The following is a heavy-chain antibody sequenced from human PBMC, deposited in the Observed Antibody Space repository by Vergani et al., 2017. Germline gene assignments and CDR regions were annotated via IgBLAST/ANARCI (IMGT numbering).Heavy chain of an antibody. CDR3: TTAERYFDWYKA. D-gene: IGHD3-9*01. J-gene: IGHJ5*02. Sequence: EVQLVESGGGLVKPGGSLRLSCAASGFTFSNAWMNWVRQAPGKGLEWVGRIKSKTDGGTTDYAAPVKGRFTISRDDAKNTLYLQMNSLKTEDTAVYYCTTAERYFDWYKAWGQGTLVTVSS. V-gene: IGHV3-15*07. CDR1: GFTFSNAW. CDR2: IKSKTDGGTT.